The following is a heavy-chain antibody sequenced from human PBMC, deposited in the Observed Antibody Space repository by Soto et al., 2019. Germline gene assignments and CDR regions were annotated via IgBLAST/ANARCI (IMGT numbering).Heavy chain of an antibody. CDR3: ARALHAGYSSSWYLAY. V-gene: IGHV3-33*01. J-gene: IGHJ4*02. CDR1: GFTFSSYG. Sequence: ESGGGVVQPGRSLRLSCAASGFTFSSYGMHWVRQAPGKGLEWVAVIWYDGSNKYYADSVKGRFTISRDNSKNTLYLQMNSLRAEDTAVYYCARALHAGYSSSWYLAYWGQGTLVTVSS. CDR2: IWYDGSNK. D-gene: IGHD6-13*01.